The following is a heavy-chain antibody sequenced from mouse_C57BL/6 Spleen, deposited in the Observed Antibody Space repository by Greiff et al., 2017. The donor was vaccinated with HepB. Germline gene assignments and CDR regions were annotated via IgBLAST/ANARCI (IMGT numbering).Heavy chain of an antibody. CDR2: IFPGSGST. D-gene: IGHD4-1*01. CDR3: LTGTGGDYFDY. J-gene: IGHJ2*01. V-gene: IGHV1-75*01. CDR1: GYTFTDYY. Sequence: QVQLKESGPELVKPGASVKISCKASGYTFTDYYINWVKQRPGQGLEWIGWIFPGSGSTYYNEKFKGKATLTVDKSSSTAYMLLSSLTSEDSAVYFCLTGTGGDYFDYWGQGTTLTVSS.